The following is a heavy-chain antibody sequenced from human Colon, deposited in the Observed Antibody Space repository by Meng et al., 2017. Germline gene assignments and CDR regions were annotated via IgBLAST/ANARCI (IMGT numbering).Heavy chain of an antibody. D-gene: IGHD2/OR15-2a*01. V-gene: IGHV1-18*01. CDR1: GYTFTSYG. J-gene: IGHJ4*02. Sequence: SEKVSCKASGYTFTSYGIRWLRQAPGQGLEWTGWISTYNGNTNYAQKVQGRVTMTRDTSISTASMVLSRLTYDDTAVCYCAREANKGQQVEAFDYWGQGSLVTVSS. CDR3: AREANKGQQVEAFDY. CDR2: ISTYNGNT.